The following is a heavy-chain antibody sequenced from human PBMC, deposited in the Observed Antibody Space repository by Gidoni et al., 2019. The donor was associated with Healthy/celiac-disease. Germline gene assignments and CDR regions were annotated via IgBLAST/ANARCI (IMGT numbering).Heavy chain of an antibody. V-gene: IGHV3-53*01. J-gene: IGHJ6*03. Sequence: EVQLVASGGGLIQPGGSLSLSCAGSGFTVSSNYMSWVRQAPGKGLEWVSVIYSGGSTYYADSVKGRFTISRDNSKNTLYLKMNSLRAEDTAVYYCARAVSGWMEYYYYMDVWGKGTTVTVSS. D-gene: IGHD6-19*01. CDR3: ARAVSGWMEYYYYMDV. CDR2: IYSGGST. CDR1: GFTVSSNY.